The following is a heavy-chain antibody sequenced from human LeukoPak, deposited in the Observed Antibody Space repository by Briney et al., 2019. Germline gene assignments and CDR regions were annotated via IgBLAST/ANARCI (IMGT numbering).Heavy chain of an antibody. D-gene: IGHD3-3*01. V-gene: IGHV1-69*04. Sequence: SVKVSCKASGGTFSSYAISWVRQAPGQGLEWMGRIIPILGIANYAQKFQGRVTITTDESTSTVYMELSSLRSEDTAVYYCASRGYLLRFLEWWGQGTLVTVSS. CDR3: ASRGYLLRFLEW. J-gene: IGHJ4*02. CDR2: IIPILGIA. CDR1: GGTFSSYA.